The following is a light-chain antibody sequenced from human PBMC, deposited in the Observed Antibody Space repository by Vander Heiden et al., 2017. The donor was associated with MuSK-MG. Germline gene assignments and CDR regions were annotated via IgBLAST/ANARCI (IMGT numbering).Light chain of an antibody. CDR2: LNSDGSH. J-gene: IGLJ3*02. CDR3: QTWGTGILV. V-gene: IGLV4-69*01. CDR1: SGHSSYA. Sequence: QLVLTQSPSASASLGASVKLTCTLSSGHSSYAIARHQQQPAKGPRYLMKLNSDGSHSKGDGIPDRFSGSSSGAERYLTISSLQSEDEADYYCQTWGTGILVFGGGTKLTVL.